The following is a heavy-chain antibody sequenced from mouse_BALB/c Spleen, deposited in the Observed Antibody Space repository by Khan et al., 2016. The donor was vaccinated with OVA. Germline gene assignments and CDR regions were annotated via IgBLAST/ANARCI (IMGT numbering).Heavy chain of an antibody. CDR2: ICSGGTT. CDR3: ASLYEYGEGFAY. J-gene: IGHJ3*01. V-gene: IGHV2-2*02. Sequence: QVQLKQSGPGLIQPSQSLSITCTVSGFSLTSYGVHWVRQSPGKGLEWLGVICSGGTTAYNVAFISRLTISKDNSKSQVFLKMNSLQANDTAIYYWASLYEYGEGFAYWGQGTLVTVSA. CDR1: GFSLTSYG. D-gene: IGHD2-4*01.